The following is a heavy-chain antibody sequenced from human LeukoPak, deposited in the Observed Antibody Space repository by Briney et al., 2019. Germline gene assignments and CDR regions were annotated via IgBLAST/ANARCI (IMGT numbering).Heavy chain of an antibody. CDR2: INPNSGDT. CDR3: AKSAQYSSAWFTGSFDY. D-gene: IGHD6-13*01. J-gene: IGHJ4*02. Sequence: ASVKVSCNASGYTFSDYYMHWVRQAPGQGLQWVGWINPNSGDTHYAQMFQGRVTMTRDTSINTAYMELRRVRSDDTAVYYCAKSAQYSSAWFTGSFDYWGQGTLVTVSS. V-gene: IGHV1-2*02. CDR1: GYTFSDYY.